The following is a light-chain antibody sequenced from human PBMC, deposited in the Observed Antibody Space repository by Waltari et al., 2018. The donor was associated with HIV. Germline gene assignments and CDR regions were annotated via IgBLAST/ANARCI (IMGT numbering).Light chain of an antibody. Sequence: EIVFTQSPATLSFSLGETATLSCWASQSVRSYLAWYHQRPDQAPRLLIYDTSNRATGIPARFSGSGSGTDFTLTISSLEPEDFAVYYCQQRSSWPLTLGQGTNVEFK. J-gene: IGKJ1*01. CDR2: DTS. CDR1: QSVRSY. V-gene: IGKV3-11*01. CDR3: QQRSSWPLT.